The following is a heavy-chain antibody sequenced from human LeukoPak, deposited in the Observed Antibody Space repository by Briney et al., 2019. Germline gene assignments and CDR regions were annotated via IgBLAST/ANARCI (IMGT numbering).Heavy chain of an antibody. V-gene: IGHV3-53*01. J-gene: IGHJ4*02. CDR2: IYSGGST. CDR1: GFTVSSNY. CDR3: ARDYGDYAGFDY. Sequence: PGGSLRLSCAASGFTVSSNYMSWVRQAPGKGLEWVSVIYSGGSTYYADSVKGRFTISRDNSKDTLYLQMNSLRAEDTAVYYCARDYGDYAGFDYWGQGTLVTVSS. D-gene: IGHD4-17*01.